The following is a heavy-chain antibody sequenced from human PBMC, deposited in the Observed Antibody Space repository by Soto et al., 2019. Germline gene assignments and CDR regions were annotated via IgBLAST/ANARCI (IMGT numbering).Heavy chain of an antibody. CDR3: AKGSDSSSLNWFDP. CDR2: LSGSGGST. CDR1: GLTVSSNYA. Sequence: GGSLRLSCAASGLTVSSNYAMTWVRQAPGKGLEWVSALSGSGGSTYYADSVKGRFTISRDNSKNTLYLQMNSLRAEDTAVYYCAKGSDSSSLNWFDPWGQGTLVTVSS. D-gene: IGHD6-13*01. V-gene: IGHV3-23*01. J-gene: IGHJ5*02.